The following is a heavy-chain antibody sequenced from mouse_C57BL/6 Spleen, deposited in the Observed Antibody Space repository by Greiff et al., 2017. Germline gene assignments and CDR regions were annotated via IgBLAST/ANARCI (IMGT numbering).Heavy chain of an antibody. J-gene: IGHJ2*01. D-gene: IGHD2-4*01. CDR2: ISYDGSN. CDR1: GYSITSGYY. CDR3: ARAGLRSSRDY. V-gene: IGHV3-6*01. Sequence: EVQLVESGPGLVKPSQSLSLTCSVTGYSITSGYYWNWIRQFPGNKLEWMGSISYDGSNNYNPSLKNRISITRDPSKNQFFLKLNSVTTEDTATYYCARAGLRSSRDYWGQGTTLTVSA.